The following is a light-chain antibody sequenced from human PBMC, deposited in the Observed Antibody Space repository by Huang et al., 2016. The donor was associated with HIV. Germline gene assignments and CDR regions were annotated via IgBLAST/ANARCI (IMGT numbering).Light chain of an antibody. V-gene: IGKV3-15*01. CDR1: QGVSSN. CDR2: GAS. CDR3: QQYNNWPRT. Sequence: ELVMTQSPATLSVSPGERATLSCRASQGVSSNLAGYQQKPGQAPRLLIYGASARATGIPARFSGSGSGTEFTLTISSLQSEDFAVYYCQQYNNWPRTFGQGTKVEIK. J-gene: IGKJ1*01.